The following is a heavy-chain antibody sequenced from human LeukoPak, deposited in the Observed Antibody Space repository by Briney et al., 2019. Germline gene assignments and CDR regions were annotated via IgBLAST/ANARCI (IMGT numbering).Heavy chain of an antibody. CDR3: TREGLRGVIILNWFDP. CDR2: IRSKAYGGTT. Sequence: GGSLRLSCTASGFTFGDYAMSWVRQAPGKGLEWVGFIRSKAYGGTTEYAASVKGRFTISRDDSKSIAYLQMNSLKTEDTAVYYCTREGLRGVIILNWFDPWGQGTLVTVSS. D-gene: IGHD3-10*01. V-gene: IGHV3-49*04. CDR1: GFTFGDYA. J-gene: IGHJ5*02.